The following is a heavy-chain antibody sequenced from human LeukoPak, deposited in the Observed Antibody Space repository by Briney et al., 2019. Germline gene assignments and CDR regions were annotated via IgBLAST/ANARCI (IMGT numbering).Heavy chain of an antibody. V-gene: IGHV4-39*01. J-gene: IGHJ4*02. CDR3: ARQWRWYKTFDY. Sequence: PSETLSLTCTVSGGSISSSIYYWGWIRQSPGKGLEWIGSIYYSGSTYYNPSLKSRVTISVDTSKNQFSLKLSSVTAADTAVYYCARQWRWYKTFDYWGQGTLVTVSS. D-gene: IGHD4-23*01. CDR2: IYYSGST. CDR1: GGSISSSIYY.